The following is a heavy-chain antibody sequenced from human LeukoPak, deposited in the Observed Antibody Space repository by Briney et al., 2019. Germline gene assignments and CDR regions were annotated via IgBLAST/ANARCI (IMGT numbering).Heavy chain of an antibody. CDR3: ARPRYCSSTSCYAFDY. D-gene: IGHD2-2*01. CDR1: GGSISTYY. CDR2: INHSGST. V-gene: IGHV4-34*01. J-gene: IGHJ4*02. Sequence: SETLSLTCTVSGGSISTYYWSWIRQPPGKGLEWIGEINHSGSTNYNPSLKSRVTISVDTSKNQFSLKLSSVTAADTAVYYCARPRYCSSTSCYAFDYWGQGTLVTVSS.